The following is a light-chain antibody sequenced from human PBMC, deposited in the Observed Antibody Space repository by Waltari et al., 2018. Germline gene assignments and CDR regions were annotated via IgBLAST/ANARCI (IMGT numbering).Light chain of an antibody. CDR2: WAS. Sequence: DIVMTQSPDSLAVFLGARATINCKSSQSVLYSPTNKNYLAWYQQKPGQPPKLLIYWASTRESGVPDRFSGSGSGTDFTLTISSLQAEDVAVYYCQQYYSTPPITFGQGTRLEIK. CDR3: QQYYSTPPIT. CDR1: QSVLYSPTNKNY. V-gene: IGKV4-1*01. J-gene: IGKJ5*01.